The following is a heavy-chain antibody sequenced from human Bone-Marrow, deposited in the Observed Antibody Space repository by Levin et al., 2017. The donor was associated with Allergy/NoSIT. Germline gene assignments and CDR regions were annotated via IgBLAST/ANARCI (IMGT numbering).Heavy chain of an antibody. V-gene: IGHV1-8*01. J-gene: IGHJ4*02. CDR2: MNPNSGNT. CDR1: GYTFTSYD. CDR3: AREESSSSKSTGIDY. Sequence: GESLKISCKASGYTFTSYDINWVRQATGQGLEWMGWMNPNSGNTGYAQKFQGRVTMTRNTSISTAYMELSSLRSEDTAVYYCAREESSSSKSTGIDYWGQGTLVTVSS. D-gene: IGHD6-13*01.